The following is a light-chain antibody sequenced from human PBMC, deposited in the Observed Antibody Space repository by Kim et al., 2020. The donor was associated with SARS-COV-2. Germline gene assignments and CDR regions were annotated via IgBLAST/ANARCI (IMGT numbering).Light chain of an antibody. CDR3: QQSSNTLT. CDR1: QSVSGY. J-gene: IGKJ4*01. Sequence: SASVGDSVTMSCRASQSVSGYLNWYQQKPGNAPKLLIYGATILQFGVPSRFSGSGSGTDFTLTISNLQPEDFATYYCQQSSNTLTFGGGTKVDIK. CDR2: GAT. V-gene: IGKV1-39*01.